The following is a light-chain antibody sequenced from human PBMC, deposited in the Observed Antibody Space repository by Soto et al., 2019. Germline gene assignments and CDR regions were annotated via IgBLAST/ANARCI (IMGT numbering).Light chain of an antibody. CDR3: HQYNSKPWT. Sequence: DIQMTQSPSTLSASVGDRVTITCRASQTISDGLAWYQQKPGKAPKLLIYKMSTLESGGPSRCNRRGSGAEVALTIGSLHSGAFATYYCHQYNSKPWTFSQRTKVDIQ. J-gene: IGKJ1*01. CDR2: KMS. CDR1: QTISDG. V-gene: IGKV1-5*03.